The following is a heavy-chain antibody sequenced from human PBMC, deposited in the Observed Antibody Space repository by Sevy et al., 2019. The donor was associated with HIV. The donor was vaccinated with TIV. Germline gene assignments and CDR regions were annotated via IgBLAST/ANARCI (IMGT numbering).Heavy chain of an antibody. CDR2: ISYDGSNK. D-gene: IGHD4-17*01. Sequence: SLRLSCAASGFTFSSYAMHWVRQAPGKGLEWVAVISYDGSNKYYADSVKGRFTISRDNSKNTLYLQRNSLRAENTAVYYCASDYGDYPPNYYYYYGMDVWGQGTTVTVSS. V-gene: IGHV3-30-3*01. CDR1: GFTFSSYA. J-gene: IGHJ6*02. CDR3: ASDYGDYPPNYYYYYGMDV.